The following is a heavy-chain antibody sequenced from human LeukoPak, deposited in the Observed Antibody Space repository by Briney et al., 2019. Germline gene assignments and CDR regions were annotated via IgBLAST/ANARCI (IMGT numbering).Heavy chain of an antibody. CDR2: TSSSSSYI. CDR1: GFTFSSYS. D-gene: IGHD6-19*01. V-gene: IGHV3-21*01. Sequence: GGSLRLSCAASGFTFSSYSMNWVRQAPGKGLEWVSSTSSSSSYIYYADSVKGRFTISRDNAKNSLYLQMNSLRAEDTAVYYCARDPRYSSGWYRGGNWFDPWGQGTLVTVSS. J-gene: IGHJ5*02. CDR3: ARDPRYSSGWYRGGNWFDP.